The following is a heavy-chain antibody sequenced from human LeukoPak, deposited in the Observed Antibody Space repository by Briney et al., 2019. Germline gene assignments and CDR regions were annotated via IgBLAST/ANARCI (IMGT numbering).Heavy chain of an antibody. V-gene: IGHV3-30*02. CDR3: AKGTSSGWYFDY. J-gene: IGHJ4*02. CDR1: GFTFSSYG. CDR2: IRYDGSNK. D-gene: IGHD6-19*01. Sequence: PGGSLRLSCAASGFTFSSYGMHWVREAPGKGLEWVAFIRYDGSNKYYADSVKGRFTISRDNSKNTLYLQMNSLRAEDTAVYYCAKGTSSGWYFDYWGQGTLVTVSS.